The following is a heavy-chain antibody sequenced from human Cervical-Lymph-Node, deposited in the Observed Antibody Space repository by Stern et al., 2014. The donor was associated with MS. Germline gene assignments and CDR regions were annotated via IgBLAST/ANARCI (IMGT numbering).Heavy chain of an antibody. Sequence: QVQLVQSGAEVKKPGASVKVSCKVSGYTLTELSMHWVRQAPGKGLEWMGGFDPEDGETIYAQKFQGRVTMTEDTSTDTAYMELSSLRSEDTAVYYCAKYPTPNCTNGVCYSHYAYYFDYWGQGTLVTVSS. V-gene: IGHV1-24*01. J-gene: IGHJ4*02. CDR1: GYTLTELS. D-gene: IGHD2-8*01. CDR2: FDPEDGET. CDR3: AKYPTPNCTNGVCYSHYAYYFDY.